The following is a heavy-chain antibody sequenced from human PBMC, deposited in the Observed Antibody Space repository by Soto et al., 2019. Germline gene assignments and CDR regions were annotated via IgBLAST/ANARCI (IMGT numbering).Heavy chain of an antibody. V-gene: IGHV5-51*01. CDR3: ARLQEFYYYGSGSYNWFDP. CDR1: GYSFTSYW. J-gene: IGHJ5*02. D-gene: IGHD3-10*01. Sequence: GESLKISCKGSGYSFTSYWIGWVRQMPGKGLEWMGIIYPGDSDTRYSPSFQGQVTISADKSISTAYLQWSSLKASYTAMYYCARLQEFYYYGSGSYNWFDPWGQGTLVTVSS. CDR2: IYPGDSDT.